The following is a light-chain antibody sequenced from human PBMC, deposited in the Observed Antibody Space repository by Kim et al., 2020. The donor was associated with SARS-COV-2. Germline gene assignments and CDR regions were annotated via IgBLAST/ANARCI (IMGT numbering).Light chain of an antibody. V-gene: IGLV2-11*01. CDR3: CSYAGSYTYV. CDR2: DVN. J-gene: IGLJ1*01. CDR1: SSDVGGFNY. Sequence: GQSVTISCIGTSSDVGGFNYVSWYQHYPGKAPKVMIYDVNKRPSGVPDRFSGSKSGNTASLTISGLQAVDEAEYYCCSYAGSYTYVFGTGTKVTVL.